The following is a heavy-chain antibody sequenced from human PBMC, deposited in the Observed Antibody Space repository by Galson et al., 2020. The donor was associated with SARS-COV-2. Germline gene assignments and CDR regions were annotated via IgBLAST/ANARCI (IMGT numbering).Heavy chain of an antibody. CDR3: ARDRGIIAAADFDY. CDR2: ISSSSSTI. CDR1: GFYS. D-gene: IGHD6-13*01. Sequence: GESLKISCAASGFYSMNWVRQAPGKGLEWVSYISSSSSTIYYADSAKGRFTISRDNAKNSLYLQMNSLRAEDTAVYYCARDRGIIAAADFDYGAREPWSPSPQ. J-gene: IGHJ4*02. V-gene: IGHV3-48*04.